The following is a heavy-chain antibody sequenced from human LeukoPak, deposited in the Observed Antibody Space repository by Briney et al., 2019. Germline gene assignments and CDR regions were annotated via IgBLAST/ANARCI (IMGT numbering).Heavy chain of an antibody. V-gene: IGHV3-23*01. Sequence: GGSLRLSCAASGFTFSSYAMSWVRQAPGKGLEWVSAISGSGGSTYYADSVKGRFTISRDNSKNTLYLQMNRLRAEDAAVYYCAKGELGYCTSASCYLVYWGQGTLVTVSS. CDR3: AKGELGYCTSASCYLVY. CDR1: GFTFSSYA. CDR2: ISGSGGST. D-gene: IGHD2-2*01. J-gene: IGHJ4*02.